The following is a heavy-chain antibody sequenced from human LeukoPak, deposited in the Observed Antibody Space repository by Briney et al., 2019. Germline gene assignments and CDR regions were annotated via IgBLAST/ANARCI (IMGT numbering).Heavy chain of an antibody. D-gene: IGHD1-20*01. Sequence: PGGSQRLSCAASAFTFRSYAMSWVRQAGGKGLEWVSAISGSGGSTYYADSVKGRFTISRDNSKNTLYLQMSSLRAEDTAVYYCAKPKDNSLYCFDYWGQGTLVTISS. CDR1: AFTFRSYA. V-gene: IGHV3-23*01. CDR2: ISGSGGST. J-gene: IGHJ4*02. CDR3: AKPKDNSLYCFDY.